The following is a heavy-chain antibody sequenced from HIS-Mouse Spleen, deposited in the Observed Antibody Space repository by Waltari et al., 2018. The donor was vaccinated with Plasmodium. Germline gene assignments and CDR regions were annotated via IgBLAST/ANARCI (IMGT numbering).Heavy chain of an antibody. J-gene: IGHJ3*02. Sequence: EVQLVESGGGLIQPGGSLRLSCAASGFTVSSTSIGWCRQAPGKGLEWVSVIYSGGSTYYADSVKGRFTISRDNSKNTLYLQMNSLRAEDTAVYYCARGMKSSSSAFDIWGQGTMVTVSS. CDR2: IYSGGST. D-gene: IGHD6-6*01. CDR3: ARGMKSSSSAFDI. V-gene: IGHV3-53*01. CDR1: GFTVSSTS.